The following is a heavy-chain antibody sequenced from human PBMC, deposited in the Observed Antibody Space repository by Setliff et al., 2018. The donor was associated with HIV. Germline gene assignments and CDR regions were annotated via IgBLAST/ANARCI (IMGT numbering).Heavy chain of an antibody. CDR2: INHGGST. V-gene: IGHV4-34*01. J-gene: IGHJ4*02. CDR3: AGGRYFRDISDPRFDF. D-gene: IGHD3-9*01. CDR1: GGSFSDYY. Sequence: SETLSLTCAVYGGSFSDYYWSWIRQSPGRGLEWIGEINHGGSTIYNPSLKSRVTISIDTSKNQFSLKLSSMTAADTAIYYCAGGRYFRDISDPRFDFWGQGMLVTVSS.